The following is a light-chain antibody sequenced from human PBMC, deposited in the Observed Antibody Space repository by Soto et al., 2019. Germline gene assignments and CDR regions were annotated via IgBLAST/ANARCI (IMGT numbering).Light chain of an antibody. CDR1: QGISNY. Sequence: DIQMTQSPSSLSASVGERVTITCRASQGISNYLAWYQQKPGKVPKLLIYAASTLQSGVPSRFSASGSGTDFTLTISSLQPDDVAPYYCQKYNSAPQTFGQGTKVEIK. V-gene: IGKV1-27*01. J-gene: IGKJ1*01. CDR2: AAS. CDR3: QKYNSAPQT.